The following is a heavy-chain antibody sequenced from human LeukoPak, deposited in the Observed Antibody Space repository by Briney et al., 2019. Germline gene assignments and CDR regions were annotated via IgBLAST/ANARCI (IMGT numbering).Heavy chain of an antibody. D-gene: IGHD6-13*01. J-gene: IGHJ4*02. V-gene: IGHV4-59*01. CDR2: IYYSGTT. CDR3: ARGVYIAAAQYGY. CDR1: GGSISSYY. Sequence: SETLSLTCTVSGGSISSYYWSWIQQPPGKGLEWIGYIYYSGTTNYNPSLKSRVTISVDTSKNQFSLKPSSVTAADTAVYYCARGVYIAAAQYGYWGQGTLVTVSS.